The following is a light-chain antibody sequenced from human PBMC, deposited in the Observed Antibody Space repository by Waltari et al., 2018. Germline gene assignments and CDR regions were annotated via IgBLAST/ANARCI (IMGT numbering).Light chain of an antibody. V-gene: IGKV3-11*01. Sequence: EIVLTQSPATRSLSPGDIATISCRASQSVGSYLTWYQQKPGQPPRLLIYDASNRATGVPARFRGSGSGTDFTLTISSLEAEDFAVYYCQQRSNWTPHTFGQGARLEIK. CDR3: QQRSNWTPHT. CDR1: QSVGSY. J-gene: IGKJ2*01. CDR2: DAS.